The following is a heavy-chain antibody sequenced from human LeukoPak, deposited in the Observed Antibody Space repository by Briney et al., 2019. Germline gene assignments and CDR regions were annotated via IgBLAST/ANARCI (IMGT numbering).Heavy chain of an antibody. CDR1: GYTFTSYY. CDR2: INPSGGST. V-gene: IGHV1-46*01. J-gene: IGHJ4*02. D-gene: IGHD3-22*01. Sequence: ASVKVSCKASGYTFTSYYMHWVRQAPGQGLEWMGIINPSGGSTSYAQKFQGRVTMTRDTSTSTVYMELSSLRSEDTAVYYCARAYHHDSSDYYFPLDYWGQGTLVTVPS. CDR3: ARAYHHDSSDYYFPLDY.